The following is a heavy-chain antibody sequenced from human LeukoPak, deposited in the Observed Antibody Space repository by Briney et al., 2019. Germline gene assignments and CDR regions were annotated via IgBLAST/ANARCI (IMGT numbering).Heavy chain of an antibody. D-gene: IGHD3-3*01. Sequence: ASVKVSCKASGYTFTGYYMHWVRQAPGQGLEWMGWMNPNSGNTGYAQKFQGRVTITRNTSISTAYMELSSLRSEDTAVYYCARVPRDDFWSGYYDYYYYYYMDVWGKGTTVTVSS. CDR1: GYTFTGYY. CDR2: MNPNSGNT. V-gene: IGHV1-8*03. CDR3: ARVPRDDFWSGYYDYYYYYYMDV. J-gene: IGHJ6*03.